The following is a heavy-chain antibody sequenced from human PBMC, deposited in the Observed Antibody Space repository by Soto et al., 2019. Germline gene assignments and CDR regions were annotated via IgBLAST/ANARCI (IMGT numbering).Heavy chain of an antibody. CDR1: GYTFTSYG. J-gene: IGHJ4*02. Sequence: ASVKVSCKASGYTFTSYGISWVRQAPGQGLEWMGWISAYNGNTNYAQKLQGRVTMTTDTSTSTAYMELRSLRSDDTAAYYCARDRYYDSSGYRCDFDYWGQGTLVTVSS. V-gene: IGHV1-18*04. CDR2: ISAYNGNT. CDR3: ARDRYYDSSGYRCDFDY. D-gene: IGHD3-22*01.